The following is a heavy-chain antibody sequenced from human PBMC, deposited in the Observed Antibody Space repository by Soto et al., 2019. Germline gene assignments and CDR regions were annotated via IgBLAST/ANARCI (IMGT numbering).Heavy chain of an antibody. D-gene: IGHD6-13*01. Sequence: QVQLVQSGAEVKKPGSSVKVSCKASGGSFSSSAINWLRQTPGQGPEWMGNILPFFGTADYAQKVQGRVTITADKSTSTAYMELRSLRSEDTAFYGCARGHESAGNSDAFDIWGQGTAVTVSS. V-gene: IGHV1-69*14. J-gene: IGHJ3*02. CDR1: GGSFSSSA. CDR3: ARGHESAGNSDAFDI. CDR2: ILPFFGTA.